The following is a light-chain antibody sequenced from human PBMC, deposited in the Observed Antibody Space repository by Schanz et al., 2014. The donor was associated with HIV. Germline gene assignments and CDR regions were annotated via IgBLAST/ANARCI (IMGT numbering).Light chain of an antibody. CDR1: QTIFKD. CDR3: QQCVTYPYT. J-gene: IGKJ2*01. Sequence: DIQMTQSPSTLSASLRDRVTITCRASQTIFKDLAWYQQKPGEAPKLLIYGASKLDRGVPSRFSGSGSGTEFTLTISSLQPDDFATYYCQQCVTYPYTFGQGTKLDIK. V-gene: IGKV1-5*03. CDR2: GAS.